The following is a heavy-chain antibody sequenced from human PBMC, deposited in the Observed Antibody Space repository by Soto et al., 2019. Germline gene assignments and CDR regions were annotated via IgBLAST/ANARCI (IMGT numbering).Heavy chain of an antibody. CDR3: ARVGGLRFLEWLSFYGMDV. V-gene: IGHV1-18*04. CDR2: ISAYNGNT. J-gene: IGHJ6*02. CDR1: GYTFTSYG. Sequence: QVQLVQSGAEVKKPGASVKVSCKASGYTFTSYGISWVRQAPGQGLEWMGWISAYNGNTNYAQKLQGRVTMTTDTSTSKAYMELRSLRSDDTAVYYCARVGGLRFLEWLSFYGMDVWGQGTTVTVSS. D-gene: IGHD3-3*01.